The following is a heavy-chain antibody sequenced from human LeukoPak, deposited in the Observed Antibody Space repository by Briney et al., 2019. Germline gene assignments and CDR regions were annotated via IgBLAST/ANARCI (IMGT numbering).Heavy chain of an antibody. CDR2: ISTDGSST. CDR3: ARGQATSNVLGP. CDR1: GFTFSTYW. J-gene: IGHJ5*02. V-gene: IGHV3-74*01. D-gene: IGHD5-24*01. Sequence: AGGSLRLSCAASGFTFSTYWMHWVRQAPGKGLLWVSRISTDGSSTNYADSVKGRFTISRDNAKSTLYLQMNSLRAEDTAVYYCARGQATSNVLGPWGQGTLVTVSS.